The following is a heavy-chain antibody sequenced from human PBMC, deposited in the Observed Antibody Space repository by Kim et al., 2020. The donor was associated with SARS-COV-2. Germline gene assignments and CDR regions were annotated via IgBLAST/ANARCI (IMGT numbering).Heavy chain of an antibody. J-gene: IGHJ4*02. CDR1: GFTFPSNW. CDR2: IKEDGTER. D-gene: IGHD2-15*01. V-gene: IGHV3-7*01. CDR3: ARDRRYSLDY. Sequence: GGSLRLSCAASGFTFPSNWMSWVRQAPGKWLEWVAKIKEDGTERYYVSSVAGRFTISRDNAKNSLYLQMNSLRAEDTGVYYCARDRRYSLDYWGQGTLVTVSS.